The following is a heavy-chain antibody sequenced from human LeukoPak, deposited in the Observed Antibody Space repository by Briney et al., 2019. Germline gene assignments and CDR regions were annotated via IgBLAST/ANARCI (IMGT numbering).Heavy chain of an antibody. CDR2: ISYDGSNK. CDR1: GFTFSSYG. CDR3: AKDLGRDWFGEPLGY. D-gene: IGHD3-10*01. V-gene: IGHV3-30*18. J-gene: IGHJ4*02. Sequence: QPGGSLRLSCAASGFTFSSYGMHWVRQAPGKGLEWVAVISYDGSNKYYADSVKGRFTISRDNSKNTLYLQMNSPRAEDTAVYYCAKDLGRDWFGEPLGYWGQGTLVTVST.